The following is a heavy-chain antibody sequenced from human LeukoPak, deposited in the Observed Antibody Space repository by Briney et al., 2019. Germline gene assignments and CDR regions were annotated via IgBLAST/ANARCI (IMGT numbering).Heavy chain of an antibody. V-gene: IGHV1-3*01. Sequence: ASVKVSCKASGYTFTSYAMHWVRQAPGQRLEWMGWINAGNGNTKYSQKFQGRVTITRDTSASTAYMELSSLRSEDTAVYYCARDGYYGSGSYYNWIDPWGQGTLVTVSS. D-gene: IGHD3-10*01. CDR3: ARDGYYGSGSYYNWIDP. CDR1: GYTFTSYA. CDR2: INAGNGNT. J-gene: IGHJ5*02.